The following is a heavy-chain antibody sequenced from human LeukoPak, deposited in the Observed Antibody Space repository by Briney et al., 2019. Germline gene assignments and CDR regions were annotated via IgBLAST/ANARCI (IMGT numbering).Heavy chain of an antibody. Sequence: GGSLRLSCAASGFTFSNYAMSWVRQAPGKGLEWVSAITGGGTSTNYADSVKGRLTISRDDSQNTLYLQMNNLRAEDTAVYFCAKVTGYSTTWRFDFWGQGTLVTVSS. CDR1: GFTFSNYA. V-gene: IGHV3-23*01. CDR3: AKVTGYSTTWRFDF. CDR2: ITGGGTST. J-gene: IGHJ4*02. D-gene: IGHD2/OR15-2a*01.